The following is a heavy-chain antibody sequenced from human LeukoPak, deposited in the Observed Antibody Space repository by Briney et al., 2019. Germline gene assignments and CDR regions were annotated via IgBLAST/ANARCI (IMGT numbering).Heavy chain of an antibody. V-gene: IGHV3-30*02. CDR2: IRYDGRNK. CDR3: AKDWGDYYGSGSLYYMDV. Sequence: GGSLRLSCAASGFTFSSYGMHWVRQAPGKGLEWVAFIRYDGRNKYYADSVKGRFTISRDNSKNTLYLQMNSLRAEDAAVYYCAKDWGDYYGSGSLYYMDVWGKGTTVTISS. CDR1: GFTFSSYG. J-gene: IGHJ6*03. D-gene: IGHD3-10*01.